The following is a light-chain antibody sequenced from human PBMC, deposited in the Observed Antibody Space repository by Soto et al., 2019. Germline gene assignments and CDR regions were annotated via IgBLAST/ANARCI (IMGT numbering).Light chain of an antibody. V-gene: IGKV1-39*01. Sequence: DIQLTQSPSSLSASIGDRVTIACRASQSISNSLNWYQQKPGKAPKLLIYTASTLHSGVPSRFSGSGSDTDFTLTISSLQPEDFATYSCQQSYSTPLAFGQGTMVEIK. J-gene: IGKJ1*01. CDR3: QQSYSTPLA. CDR2: TAS. CDR1: QSISNS.